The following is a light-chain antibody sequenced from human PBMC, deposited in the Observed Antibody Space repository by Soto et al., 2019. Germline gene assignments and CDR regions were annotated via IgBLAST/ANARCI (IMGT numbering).Light chain of an antibody. Sequence: QSALTQPASVSGSPGQSINISCTGTSSDVGNYNLVSWYQQHPGKAPKLVIYEGSKRPSGLSNRFSASKSGNTASLTISGLQAEDEADYYCCSYAGSRTLVFGGGTKLTVL. CDR3: CSYAGSRTLV. CDR2: EGS. V-gene: IGLV2-23*01. J-gene: IGLJ2*01. CDR1: SSDVGNYNL.